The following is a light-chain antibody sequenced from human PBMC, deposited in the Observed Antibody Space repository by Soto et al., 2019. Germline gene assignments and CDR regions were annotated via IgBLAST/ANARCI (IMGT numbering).Light chain of an antibody. CDR2: GAS. V-gene: IGKV3-15*01. CDR1: QSVGSN. Sequence: ETVMTQSPATLSVSPGESATLSCRASQSVGSNLAWYQQKPGQAPRLLIYGASTRATGFPARFSGSGSGTEFTLTISSLQSEDFAFYYCQQYNDWPPLTFGQGTRLEIK. J-gene: IGKJ5*01. CDR3: QQYNDWPPLT.